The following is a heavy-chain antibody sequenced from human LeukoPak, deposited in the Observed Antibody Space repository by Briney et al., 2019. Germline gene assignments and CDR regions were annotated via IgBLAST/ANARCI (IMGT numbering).Heavy chain of an antibody. V-gene: IGHV3-33*03. CDR1: GFIFSDYG. J-gene: IGHJ4*02. D-gene: IGHD5-12*01. Sequence: GGSLRLSCAVSGFIFSDYGFHWVRQAPGKGLEWVAVTRFDGSIKQYADSVKGRFTISRDDSKNTLYLQMNFLKASDTAIYYCATRGSSSAYFDFWGQGTLVTVSS. CDR3: ATRGSSSAYFDF. CDR2: TRFDGSIK.